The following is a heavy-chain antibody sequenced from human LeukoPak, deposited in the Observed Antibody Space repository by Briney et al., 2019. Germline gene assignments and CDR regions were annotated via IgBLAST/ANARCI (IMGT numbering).Heavy chain of an antibody. CDR3: AREGAVILWFGDPTSPKYMDV. D-gene: IGHD3-10*01. CDR2: INPSGGST. CDR1: GYTFTSYY. V-gene: IGHV1-46*01. J-gene: IGHJ6*03. Sequence: GASVKVSCKASGYTFTSYYMHWVRQAPGQGLEWMGIINPSGGSTSYAQKFQGRVTMTSDTSTSTVYMELSSLRSEDTAVYYCAREGAVILWFGDPTSPKYMDVWGKGTTVTISS.